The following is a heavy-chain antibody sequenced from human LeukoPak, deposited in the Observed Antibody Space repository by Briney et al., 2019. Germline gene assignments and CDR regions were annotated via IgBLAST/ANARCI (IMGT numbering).Heavy chain of an antibody. V-gene: IGHV3-23*01. D-gene: IGHD3-10*01. CDR1: GFTFSSYA. J-gene: IGHJ4*02. CDR2: ISGSGGST. CDR3: AKDPPHYGSGVAPFDY. Sequence: GGSLRLSCAASGFTFSSYAMSWVRQAPGRGLEWVSAISGSGGSTYYADSVKGRFTISRDNSKNTLYLQMNSLRAEDTAVYYCAKDPPHYGSGVAPFDYWGQGTLVTVSS.